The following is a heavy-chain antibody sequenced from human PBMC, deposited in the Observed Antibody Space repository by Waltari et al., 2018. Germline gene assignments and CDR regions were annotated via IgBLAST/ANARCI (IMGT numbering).Heavy chain of an antibody. CDR2: ISSSSSYI. V-gene: IGHV3-21*01. CDR1: GFTFSSYS. D-gene: IGHD1-1*01. Sequence: ASGFTFSSYSMNWVRQAPGKGLEWVSSISSSSSYIYYADSVKGRFTISRDNAKNSLYLQMNSLRAEDTAVYYCASPVLENWNDPIVDYWGQGTLVTVSS. CDR3: ASPVLENWNDPIVDY. J-gene: IGHJ4*02.